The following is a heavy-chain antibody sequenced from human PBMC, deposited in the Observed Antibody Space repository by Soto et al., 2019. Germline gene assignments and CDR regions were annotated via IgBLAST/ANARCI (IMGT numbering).Heavy chain of an antibody. D-gene: IGHD3-3*01. V-gene: IGHV1-69*06. J-gene: IGHJ6*02. CDR2: IIPIFGTA. Sequence: SVKVSCKASGGTFSSYAISWVREAPGQGLEWMGGIIPIFGTANYAQKFQGRVTITADKSTSTAYMELSSLRSEDTAVYYCARDLPITIFGVGIHYYYYGMDVWGQGTTVTVSS. CDR3: ARDLPITIFGVGIHYYYYGMDV. CDR1: GGTFSSYA.